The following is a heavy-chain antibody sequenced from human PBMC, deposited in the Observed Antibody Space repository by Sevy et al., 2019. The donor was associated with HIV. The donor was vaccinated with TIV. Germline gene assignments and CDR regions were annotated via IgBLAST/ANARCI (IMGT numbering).Heavy chain of an antibody. CDR1: GYTFTSYG. Sequence: ASLKVSCKASGYTFTSYGISWVRQAPGQGLEWMGWISAYNGNTNYAQKLQGRVTMTTDTSTSTAYMELRSLRSDDTAVYYCARDFRLRYFDWSLYYYYGMDVWGQGTTVTVSS. CDR2: ISAYNGNT. J-gene: IGHJ6*02. D-gene: IGHD3-9*01. CDR3: ARDFRLRYFDWSLYYYYGMDV. V-gene: IGHV1-18*01.